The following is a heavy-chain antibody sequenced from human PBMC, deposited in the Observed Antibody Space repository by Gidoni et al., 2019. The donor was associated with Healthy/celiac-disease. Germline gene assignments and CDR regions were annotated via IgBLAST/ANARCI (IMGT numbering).Heavy chain of an antibody. V-gene: IGHV3-23*01. CDR2: ISGSGGST. CDR3: AKVQSSSGSYFFVDY. J-gene: IGHJ4*02. CDR1: GFTFSSYA. Sequence: EVQLLESGGGLVQAGGSLRLSCAAYGFTFSSYAMSWVRQAPGKGLEWVSAISGSGGSTYYADSVKGRFPISRDNSKNTLYLQMNSLRAEDTAVYYCAKVQSSSGSYFFVDYWGQGTLVTVSS. D-gene: IGHD1-26*01.